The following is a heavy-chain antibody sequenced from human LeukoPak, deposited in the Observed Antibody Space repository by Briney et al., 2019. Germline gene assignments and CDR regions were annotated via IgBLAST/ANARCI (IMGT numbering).Heavy chain of an antibody. CDR3: ARGPLSGYVLDY. V-gene: IGHV1-69*04. D-gene: IGHD5-12*01. Sequence: SVKVSCKASGGTFSSYAISWVRQAPGQGLEWMGRIIPILGIANYAQKFQGRVTITADKSTSTAYMELSSLRSEDTAVYYCARGPLSGYVLDYWGQGTLVTVSS. J-gene: IGHJ4*02. CDR1: GGTFSSYA. CDR2: IIPILGIA.